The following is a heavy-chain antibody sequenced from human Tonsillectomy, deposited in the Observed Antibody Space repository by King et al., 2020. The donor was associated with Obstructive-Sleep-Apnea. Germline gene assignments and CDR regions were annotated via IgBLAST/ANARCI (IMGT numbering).Heavy chain of an antibody. V-gene: IGHV3-33*01. CDR2: IWYDGSNK. CDR1: GFTFSSYG. Sequence: VQLVESGGGVVQPGRSLRLSCAASGFTFSSYGMHWVRQAPGKGLEWVAVIWYDGSNKYYADSVKGRFTISRDNSKNTLYLQMNSLRAEDTAVYYCARGGPPMVRGANYYYYGMDVWGQGTTVTVSS. CDR3: ARGGPPMVRGANYYYYGMDV. J-gene: IGHJ6*02. D-gene: IGHD3-10*01.